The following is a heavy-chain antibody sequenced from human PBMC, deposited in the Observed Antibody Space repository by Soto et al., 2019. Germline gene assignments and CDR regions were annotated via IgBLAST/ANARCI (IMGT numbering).Heavy chain of an antibody. CDR1: GFTFSNAW. CDR2: IKSKTDGGTT. Sequence: GGSLRLSCAASGFTFSNAWMSGVRQAPGKGLEWVGRIKSKTDGGTTDYAAPVKGRFTISRDDSKNTLYLQMNSLKTEDTAVYYCTTLVVPAAIVWGFYYYYGMDVWGQGTTVTISS. J-gene: IGHJ6*02. CDR3: TTLVVPAAIVWGFYYYYGMDV. V-gene: IGHV3-15*01. D-gene: IGHD2-2*01.